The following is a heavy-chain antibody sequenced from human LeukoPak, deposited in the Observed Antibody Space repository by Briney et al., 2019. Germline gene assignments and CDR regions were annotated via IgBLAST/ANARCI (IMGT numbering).Heavy chain of an antibody. V-gene: IGHV4-59*01. Sequence: SETLSLTCTVSGSSISSYYWSWIRQPPGKGLEWIGYIYYSGSTNYNPSLKSRVTISVDTSKNQFSLKLSSVTAADTAVYYCASYIVGATFDYWGQGTLVTVSS. CDR3: ASYIVGATFDY. D-gene: IGHD1-26*01. CDR2: IYYSGST. CDR1: GSSISSYY. J-gene: IGHJ4*02.